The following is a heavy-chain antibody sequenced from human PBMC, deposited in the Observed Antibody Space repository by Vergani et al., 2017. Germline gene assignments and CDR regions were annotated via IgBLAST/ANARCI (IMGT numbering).Heavy chain of an antibody. J-gene: IGHJ4*02. CDR2: IQFDGSNQ. Sequence: QVQLVESGGGVVQRGWSLRLSCATSGFTLSNYDMKWIRQGPGKGLEFVAFIQFDGSNQYYADSVKGRFTLSRDFSKNTLYLQMNSLRTYDTAPYYCAKHFRGWGIDYWGQGTQVIVSS. D-gene: IGHD3-16*01. CDR1: GFTLSNYD. V-gene: IGHV3-30*02. CDR3: AKHFRGWGIDY.